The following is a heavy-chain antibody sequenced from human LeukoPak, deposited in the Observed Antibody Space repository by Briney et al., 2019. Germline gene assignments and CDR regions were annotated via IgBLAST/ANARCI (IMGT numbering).Heavy chain of an antibody. CDR1: GGSFSGYY. Sequence: SETLSLTCAVYGGSFSGYYWSWIRQPPGKGLEWIGEINHSGSTNYNPSLKSRVTISVDTSKNQFSLKLSSVTAADTAVYYCASDTDEGYFDYWGQGTLVTVSS. V-gene: IGHV4-34*01. CDR2: INHSGST. CDR3: ASDTDEGYFDY. J-gene: IGHJ4*01.